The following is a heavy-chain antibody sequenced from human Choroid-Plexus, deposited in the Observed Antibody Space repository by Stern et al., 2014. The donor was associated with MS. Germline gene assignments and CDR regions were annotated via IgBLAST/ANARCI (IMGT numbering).Heavy chain of an antibody. CDR2: VSDDGSNK. J-gene: IGHJ5*02. V-gene: IGHV3-30*18. D-gene: IGHD2/OR15-2a*01. CDR1: GFTFGSCA. Sequence: VQLVESGGGVVQPGRPLRLSCVASGFTFGSCAMHWVRQAPGKGLEWVAGVSDDGSNKYYSDSVKVRFTISRDNSQNTLYMQMSSLRPEDTAVYYCAKDRQYLTYFFDHWGQGSLVTVSS. CDR3: AKDRQYLTYFFDH.